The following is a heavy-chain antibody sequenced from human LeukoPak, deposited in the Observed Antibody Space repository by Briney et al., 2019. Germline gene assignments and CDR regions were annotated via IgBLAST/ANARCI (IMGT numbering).Heavy chain of an antibody. CDR1: GFIFSSYD. D-gene: IGHD1-14*01. V-gene: IGHV3-13*01. CDR3: ARGRKRTGYFDL. CDR2: IGTAGDT. Sequence: GGSLRLSCVASGFIFSSYDIHWVRQATGKGLEWVSGIGTAGDTYYRDSVKGRFTISRENAKNSLYFQMNSLRAGDTAVYYCARGRKRTGYFDLWXRGTLVTVSS. J-gene: IGHJ2*01.